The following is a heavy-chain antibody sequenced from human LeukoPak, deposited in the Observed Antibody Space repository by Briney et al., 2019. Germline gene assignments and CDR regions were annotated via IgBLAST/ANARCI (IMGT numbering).Heavy chain of an antibody. CDR2: INPSGGST. J-gene: IGHJ3*02. CDR1: GYTFTSYY. CDR3: ARDHGYCSGGSCLEGAFDI. V-gene: IGHV1-46*01. Sequence: GVSVKVSCKASGYTFTSYYMHWVRQAPGQGLEWMGIINPSGGSTSYAQKFQGRVTMTRDTSTSTVYMELSSLRSEDTAVYYCARDHGYCSGGSCLEGAFDIWGQGTMVTVSS. D-gene: IGHD2-15*01.